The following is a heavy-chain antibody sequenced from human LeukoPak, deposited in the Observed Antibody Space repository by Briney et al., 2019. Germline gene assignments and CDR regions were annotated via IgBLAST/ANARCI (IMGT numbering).Heavy chain of an antibody. Sequence: SETLSLTCAVYGGSFSGYYWSWIRQPPGKGLEWIGYIYYSGSTNYNPSLKSRVTISVDTSKNQFSLKLSSVTAADTAVYYCARSIRNWFDPWGQGTLVTVSS. J-gene: IGHJ5*02. V-gene: IGHV4-59*01. CDR3: ARSIRNWFDP. D-gene: IGHD3-3*02. CDR1: GGSFSGYY. CDR2: IYYSGST.